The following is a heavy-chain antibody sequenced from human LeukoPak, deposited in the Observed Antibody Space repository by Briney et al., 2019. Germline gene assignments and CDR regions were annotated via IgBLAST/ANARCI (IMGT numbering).Heavy chain of an antibody. D-gene: IGHD6-13*01. CDR1: GGSISSYY. Sequence: SETLSLTCTVSGGSISSYYWSWIGQPPGKGLEWIGYIYYSGSTNYNPSLKSRVTISVDTSKNQFSLKLSSVTAADTAVYYCARDVAANNWFDPWGQGTLVTVSS. V-gene: IGHV4-59*01. CDR2: IYYSGST. J-gene: IGHJ5*02. CDR3: ARDVAANNWFDP.